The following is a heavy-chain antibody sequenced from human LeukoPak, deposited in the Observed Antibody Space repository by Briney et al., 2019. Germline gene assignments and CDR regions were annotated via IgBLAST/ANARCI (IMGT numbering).Heavy chain of an antibody. CDR3: ASGGYSSGWYAFDI. V-gene: IGHV4-30-2*01. CDR1: GGSISSGGYS. Sequence: PSQTRSLTCAVSGGSISSGGYSWIWVRQPPGKSLEWIGYIYHSGSSHYNPSLNRRLTISVDRSKKKFSLNMSSVTAADTAVYYCASGGYSSGWYAFDIWGQGTMVTVSS. D-gene: IGHD6-19*01. J-gene: IGHJ3*02. CDR2: IYHSGSS.